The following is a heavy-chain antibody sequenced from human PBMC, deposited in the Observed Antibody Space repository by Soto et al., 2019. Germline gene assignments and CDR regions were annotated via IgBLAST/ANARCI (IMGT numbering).Heavy chain of an antibody. CDR2: ISGGGTST. J-gene: IGHJ6*02. V-gene: IGHV3-23*01. D-gene: IGHD1-26*01. CDR1: GFSFGGYA. CDR3: AKWGGYYPYYHEMDV. Sequence: EVQLLESGGALVQPGGSLRLSCAASGFSFGGYAMSWVRQAPGKGLGWVSGISGGGTSTYYADSVKGRFTISRDSSMVYLQMNSLRAEDTAVYYCAKWGGYYPYYHEMDVWDQGTTVTVSS.